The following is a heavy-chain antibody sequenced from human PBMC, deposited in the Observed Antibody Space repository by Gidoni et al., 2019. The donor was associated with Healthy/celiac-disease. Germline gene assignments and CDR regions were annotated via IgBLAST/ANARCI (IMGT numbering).Heavy chain of an antibody. CDR1: GFPFSNAW. Sequence: EVQLVESGGGLVKPGGSLRLSCAASGFPFSNAWMSWVRQAPRKGLEWVGRIKSKTDGGTTDYAAPVKGRFTISRDDSKNTLYLQMNSLKTEDTAVYYCTNQDFWSGYHDYWGQGTLVTVSS. J-gene: IGHJ4*02. D-gene: IGHD3-3*01. V-gene: IGHV3-15*01. CDR2: IKSKTDGGTT. CDR3: TNQDFWSGYHDY.